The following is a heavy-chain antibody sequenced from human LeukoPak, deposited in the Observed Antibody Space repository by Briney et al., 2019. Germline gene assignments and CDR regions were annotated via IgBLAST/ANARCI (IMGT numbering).Heavy chain of an antibody. CDR3: RRGLTPSEAFDI. V-gene: IGHV3-74*01. J-gene: IGHJ3*02. Sequence: GGSLRLSCAASGFTFSGYWIHWVRQAPGKGLVWVSRINTDGTNTIYADSVKGRFTISRDNAKNTLYLQMNSLGAEDTAVYYCRRGLTPSEAFDIWGQGTTVTVS. D-gene: IGHD3-9*01. CDR1: GFTFSGYW. CDR2: INTDGTNT.